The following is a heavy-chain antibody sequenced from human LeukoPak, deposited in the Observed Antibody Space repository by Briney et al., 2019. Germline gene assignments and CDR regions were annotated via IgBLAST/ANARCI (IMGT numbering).Heavy chain of an antibody. D-gene: IGHD1-26*01. CDR1: GFTFSNAW. CDR3: AKFKVKWELPGFDY. J-gene: IGHJ4*02. CDR2: ISGSGGST. Sequence: GGSLRLSCAASGFTFSNAWMTWVRQAPGKGLEWVSAISGSGGSTYYADSVKGRFTISRDNSKNTLYLQMNSLRAEDTAVYYCAKFKVKWELPGFDYWGQGTLVTVSS. V-gene: IGHV3-23*01.